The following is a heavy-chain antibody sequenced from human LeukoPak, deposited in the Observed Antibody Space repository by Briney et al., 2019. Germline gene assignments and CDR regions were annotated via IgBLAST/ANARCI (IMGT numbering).Heavy chain of an antibody. Sequence: GGAVRLSCAASRFTFSSCGMHGLRQAPGKGLEGVEFIGYDGSNKYYAGSGKGRFTISRDNSKNTLYLQMNSLRAEDMAVYYCANQYYYGSGTMGYWGQGTLVTVSS. J-gene: IGHJ4*02. V-gene: IGHV3-30*02. D-gene: IGHD3-10*01. CDR2: IGYDGSNK. CDR1: RFTFSSCG. CDR3: ANQYYYGSGTMGY.